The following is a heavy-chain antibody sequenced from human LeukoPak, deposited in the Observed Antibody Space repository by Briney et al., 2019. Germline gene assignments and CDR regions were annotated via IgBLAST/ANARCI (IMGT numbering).Heavy chain of an antibody. Sequence: GGSLRLSCATSGFSFSNYYMNWIRHAPGKGLEWVSYISGSSSDTNYADSVKGRFTISRDNAKNSLYLQMNSLRAEDTAVYYCARTPRQPDYWGQGTLVTVSS. V-gene: IGHV3-11*03. J-gene: IGHJ4*02. D-gene: IGHD2-15*01. CDR2: ISGSSSDT. CDR1: GFSFSNYY. CDR3: ARTPRQPDY.